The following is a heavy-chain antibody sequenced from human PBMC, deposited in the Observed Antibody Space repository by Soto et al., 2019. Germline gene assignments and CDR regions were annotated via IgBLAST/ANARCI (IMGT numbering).Heavy chain of an antibody. D-gene: IGHD2-21*01. V-gene: IGHV4-59*01. J-gene: IGHJ4*02. CDR2: IYYSGST. CDR3: ATFLVGAEGFYFDY. CDR1: GGSISSYY. Sequence: KPSETLSLTCTVSGGSISSYYWSWIRQPPGKGLEWIGYIYYSGSTNYNPSLKSRVTISVDTSKNQFSLKLSSVTAADTAVYYCATFLVGAEGFYFDYWGQGTLVTVSS.